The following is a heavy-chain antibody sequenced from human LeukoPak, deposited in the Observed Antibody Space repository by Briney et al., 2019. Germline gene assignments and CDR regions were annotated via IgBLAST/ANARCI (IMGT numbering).Heavy chain of an antibody. V-gene: IGHV3-30*03. J-gene: IGHJ4*02. Sequence: GGSLRLSCAASGFTFSSYGMHWVRQAPGKGLDWVAVISNDGSKKYYADSVKGRFTISRDNSKNTLSLQVSSLRTEDTAVYYCARDRYSYAFEYSDSWGQGTLVTVSS. CDR1: GFTFSSYG. D-gene: IGHD5-18*01. CDR3: ARDRYSYAFEYSDS. CDR2: ISNDGSKK.